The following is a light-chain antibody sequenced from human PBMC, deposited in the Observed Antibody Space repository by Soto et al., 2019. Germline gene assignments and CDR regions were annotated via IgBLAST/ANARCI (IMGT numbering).Light chain of an antibody. CDR1: QSVSSSF. CDR3: QQYDRSPWT. V-gene: IGKV3-20*01. CDR2: GAS. Sequence: EIVLTQSPGTLSLSPGERATLSCRASQSVSSSFLAWYQQKAGQAPRLLIYGASSRATGIPDRFSGSGSGTDVTLTISRLEPEDFAVYYCQQYDRSPWTFGQGTKVEIK. J-gene: IGKJ1*01.